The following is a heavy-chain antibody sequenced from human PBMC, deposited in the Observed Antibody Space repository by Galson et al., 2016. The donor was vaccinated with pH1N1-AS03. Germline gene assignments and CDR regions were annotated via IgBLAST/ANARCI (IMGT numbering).Heavy chain of an antibody. D-gene: IGHD3-3*01. CDR3: AREEDDFWGDSKYGADY. Sequence: SLRLSCAASGFTFNTYWMSWVRQAPGKGLEWVANIKQDGSEKYYVDSVKGRFTISRDNAKNSLFLQMNSLRVEDTAVYYCAREEDDFWGDSKYGADYWGQGTLVTVSS. J-gene: IGHJ4*02. CDR2: IKQDGSEK. CDR1: GFTFNTYW. V-gene: IGHV3-7*01.